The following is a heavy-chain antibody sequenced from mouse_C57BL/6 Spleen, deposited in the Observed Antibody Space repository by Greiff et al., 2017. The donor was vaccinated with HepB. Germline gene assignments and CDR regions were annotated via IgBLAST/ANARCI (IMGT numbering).Heavy chain of an antibody. CDR3: TRGMVTTRYFDV. J-gene: IGHJ1*03. Sequence: EVMLVESGGGLVQPGGSMKLSCAASGFTFSDAWMDWVRQSPEKGLEWVAEIRNKANNHATYYAESVKGRFTISRDDSKSSVYLQMNSLRAEDTGIYYCTRGMVTTRYFDVWGTVTTVTVSS. V-gene: IGHV6-6*01. CDR1: GFTFSDAW. CDR2: IRNKANNHAT. D-gene: IGHD2-10*02.